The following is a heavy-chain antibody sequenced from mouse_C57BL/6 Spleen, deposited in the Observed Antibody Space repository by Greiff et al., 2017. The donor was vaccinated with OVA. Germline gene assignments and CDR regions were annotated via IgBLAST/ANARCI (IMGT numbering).Heavy chain of an antibody. CDR1: GFTFSSYT. CDR3: ARRYYYGSSYWYFDV. V-gene: IGHV5-9*01. D-gene: IGHD1-1*01. J-gene: IGHJ1*03. CDR2: ISGGGGNT. Sequence: DVMLVESGGGLVKPGGSLKLSCAASGFTFSSYTMSWVRQTPEKRLEWVATISGGGGNTYYPDSVTGRFTISRDNAKNTLYLQMSSLRSEDTALYYCARRYYYGSSYWYFDVWGTGTTVTVSS.